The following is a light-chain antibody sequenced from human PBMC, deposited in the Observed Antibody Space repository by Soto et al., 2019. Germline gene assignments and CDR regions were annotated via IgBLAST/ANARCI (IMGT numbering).Light chain of an antibody. Sequence: QSAPTQPASVSGSPGQSITISCTGTNSDVGGYDYVSWYQQHPGKGPKLMIYDVTNRPSGVSNRFSGSKSGNTASLTISGLQAEDEADYYCSSYTSSSTLLYVFGTGTKVTVL. CDR1: NSDVGGYDY. J-gene: IGLJ1*01. CDR3: SSYTSSSTLLYV. CDR2: DVT. V-gene: IGLV2-14*03.